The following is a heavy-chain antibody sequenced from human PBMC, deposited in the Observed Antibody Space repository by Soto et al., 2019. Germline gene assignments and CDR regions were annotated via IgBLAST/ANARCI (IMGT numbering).Heavy chain of an antibody. J-gene: IGHJ4*02. Sequence: EVQLVESGGGLVQPGGSLRLSCAASGFTFSSYAMHWVRQAPGKGLEYVSAISSNGGSTYYANSVKGRFTISRDNSKNTLYLQMGSLRAEDMAVYYCARGEVRMIAPDYWGQGTLVTVSS. V-gene: IGHV3-64*01. CDR2: ISSNGGST. CDR3: ARGEVRMIAPDY. D-gene: IGHD2-21*01. CDR1: GFTFSSYA.